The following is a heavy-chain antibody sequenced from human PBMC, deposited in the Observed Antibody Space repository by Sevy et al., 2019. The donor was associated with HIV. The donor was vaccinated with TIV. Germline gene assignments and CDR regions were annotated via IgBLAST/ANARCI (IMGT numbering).Heavy chain of an antibody. CDR2: IKSKTDGGTT. Sequence: GESLKISCAASEFTFNNAWMSWVRQAPGKGLEWVGRIKSKTDGGTTDYAAPVQGRFTISREDSKNTLYLQMNSLKTEDTAVYYCTTSPLVQGVPWGQGTLVTVSS. D-gene: IGHD3-10*01. V-gene: IGHV3-15*01. J-gene: IGHJ5*02. CDR1: EFTFNNAW. CDR3: TTSPLVQGVP.